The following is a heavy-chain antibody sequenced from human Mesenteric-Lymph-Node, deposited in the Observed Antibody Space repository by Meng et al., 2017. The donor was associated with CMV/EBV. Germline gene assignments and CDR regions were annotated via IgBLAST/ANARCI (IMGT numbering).Heavy chain of an antibody. CDR3: ARLGFVRYSGSFRPPYGMDV. Sequence: GESLKISCVGSGFTFSSYHMKWVRQAPGKGLEWVSSISPGSSSIYYADSMKGRFTISADKYISTVYLQWTSLKASDTAIYYCARLGFVRYSGSFRPPYGMDVWGQGTTVTVSS. D-gene: IGHD1-26*01. V-gene: IGHV3-21*04. CDR2: ISPGSSSI. J-gene: IGHJ6*02. CDR1: GFTFSSYH.